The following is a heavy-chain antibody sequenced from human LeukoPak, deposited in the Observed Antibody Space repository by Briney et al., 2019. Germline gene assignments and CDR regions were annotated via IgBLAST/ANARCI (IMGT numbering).Heavy chain of an antibody. CDR3: ARLYYYVSSGYTFDY. Sequence: SETLSLTCTVSGGSISSSSYYWGWIRQPPGKGLEWIGSIYYSGSTYYNPSLKSRVTISVDTSKNQFSLKLSSVTAADTAAYYCARLYYYVSSGYTFDYWGQGTLVTVSS. V-gene: IGHV4-39*01. J-gene: IGHJ4*02. CDR2: IYYSGST. CDR1: GGSISSSSYY. D-gene: IGHD3-22*01.